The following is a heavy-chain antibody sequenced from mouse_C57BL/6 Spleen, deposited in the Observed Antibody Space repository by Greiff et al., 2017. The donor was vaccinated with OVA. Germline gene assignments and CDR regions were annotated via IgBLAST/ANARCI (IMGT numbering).Heavy chain of an antibody. CDR3: ARTTVVATREY. Sequence: VQLQQPGAELVKPGASVKMSCKASGYTFPCYWLTWVKQRPGQGLEWIGDIYPGSGSTNYNEKFKSKATLTVDTSSSTAYMKLSSLTSEDSAVYYCARTTVVATREYWGQGTTLTVSS. CDR1: GYTFPCYW. D-gene: IGHD1-1*01. CDR2: IYPGSGST. J-gene: IGHJ2*01. V-gene: IGHV1-55*01.